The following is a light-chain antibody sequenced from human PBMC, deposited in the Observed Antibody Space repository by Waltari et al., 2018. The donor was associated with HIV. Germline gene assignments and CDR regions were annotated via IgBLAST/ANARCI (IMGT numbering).Light chain of an antibody. Sequence: QSVLTQPPSASGTPGQRVTISCSGSSSNIVSNYVYWYQQLPGTAPKLLIYRSNQRPSGVPGRFSGSKSGTSASLAISGLRSEDEADYYCAAWDDSLSGHVVFGGGTKLTVL. CDR1: SSNIVSNY. CDR3: AAWDDSLSGHVV. CDR2: RSN. V-gene: IGLV1-47*01. J-gene: IGLJ2*01.